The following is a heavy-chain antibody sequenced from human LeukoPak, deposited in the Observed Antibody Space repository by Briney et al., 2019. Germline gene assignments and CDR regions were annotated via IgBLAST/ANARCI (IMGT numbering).Heavy chain of an antibody. CDR1: GFTFSNYA. D-gene: IGHD6-13*01. V-gene: IGHV3-23*01. J-gene: IGHJ5*02. CDR2: ISGSGGST. CDR3: ARDPIAAAGTRGPGWFDP. Sequence: GGSLRLSCAASGFTFSNYAMSWVRQAPGKGLEWVSGISGSGGSTFYADSVRGRFTISRDNSKNTLYLQMNSLRAEDTAVYYCARDPIAAAGTRGPGWFDPWGQGTLVTVSS.